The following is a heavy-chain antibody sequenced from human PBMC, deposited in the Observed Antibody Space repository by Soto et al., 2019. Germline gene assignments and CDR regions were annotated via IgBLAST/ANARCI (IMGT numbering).Heavy chain of an antibody. V-gene: IGHV4-34*01. D-gene: IGHD6-13*01. CDR3: ARGSPEQLVRRLDY. Sequence: QVQLQQWGAGLLKPSETLSLTCAVYGGSFSGYYWSSIRQPPGKGLEWIGEINHSGSTNYNPSLKSRVTISVDTSKNQFSLKLSSVTAADTAVYYCARGSPEQLVRRLDYWGQGTLVTVSS. CDR1: GGSFSGYY. J-gene: IGHJ4*02. CDR2: INHSGST.